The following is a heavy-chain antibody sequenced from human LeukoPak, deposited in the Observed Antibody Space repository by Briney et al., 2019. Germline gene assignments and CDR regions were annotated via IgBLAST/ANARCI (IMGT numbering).Heavy chain of an antibody. CDR1: GYTFISYY. Sequence: ASVKVSCKASGYTFISYYMHWVRQAPGQGLEWMGIINPSGGSTSYAQKFQDRVTMTRDTSTSTVYMELSSLKSEDTAVYYCAREDVVLVDAVRYYYYGMDVWGQGTTVTVSS. D-gene: IGHD2-8*01. J-gene: IGHJ6*02. CDR3: AREDVVLVDAVRYYYYGMDV. V-gene: IGHV1-46*01. CDR2: INPSGGST.